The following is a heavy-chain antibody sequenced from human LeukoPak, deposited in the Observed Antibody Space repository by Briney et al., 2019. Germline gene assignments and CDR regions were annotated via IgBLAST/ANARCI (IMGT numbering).Heavy chain of an antibody. D-gene: IGHD6-19*01. CDR2: ISYNGSNK. J-gene: IGHJ6*02. V-gene: IGHV3-30*03. Sequence: GRSLRLSCAASGFTFSSYGMHWVRQAPGKGLEWVAVISYNGSNKYSADSVKGRFTISRDNAKNSLYLQMNSLRAEDTAVYYCAREGSSGWYIGYYYYGMDVWGQGTTVTVSS. CDR3: AREGSSGWYIGYYYYGMDV. CDR1: GFTFSSYG.